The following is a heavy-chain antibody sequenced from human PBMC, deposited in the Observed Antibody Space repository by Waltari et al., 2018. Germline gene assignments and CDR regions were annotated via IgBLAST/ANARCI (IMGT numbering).Heavy chain of an antibody. CDR3: AAGVVVLSTQYFQH. D-gene: IGHD2-21*01. CDR2: ISGSGGST. V-gene: IGHV3-23*04. Sequence: EGQRGEEGGGGGEKGGEGRRGGEEEGGRGRREGRRGGGKAPGKGLEWVSAISGSGGSTYYASSLKGRFTISRDTSQNTLYLQMPLLRAEDTAFSYCAAGVVVLSTQYFQHWGPRPLVTVSS. J-gene: IGHJ1*01. CDR1: GGRGRREG.